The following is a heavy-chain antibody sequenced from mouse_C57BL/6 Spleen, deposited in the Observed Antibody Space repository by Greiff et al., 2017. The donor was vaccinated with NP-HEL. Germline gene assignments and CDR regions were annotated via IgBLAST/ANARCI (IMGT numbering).Heavy chain of an antibody. CDR2: IDPSDSYT. Sequence: QVQLQQPGAELVMPGASVKLSCKASGYTFTSYWMHWVKQRPGQGLEWIGEIDPSDSYTNYNQKFKGKSTLTVDKSSSTAYMQLSSLTSEDSAVYYCAREPGGSSYAYWGQGTTLTVSS. J-gene: IGHJ2*01. CDR1: GYTFTSYW. D-gene: IGHD1-1*01. V-gene: IGHV1-69*01. CDR3: AREPGGSSYAY.